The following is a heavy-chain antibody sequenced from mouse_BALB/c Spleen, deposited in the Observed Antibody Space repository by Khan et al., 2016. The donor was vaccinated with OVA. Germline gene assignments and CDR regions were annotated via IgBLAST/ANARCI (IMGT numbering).Heavy chain of an antibody. J-gene: IGHJ3*01. CDR1: GYSFTDYY. CDR3: ARRNYFGYTFAY. Sequence: QVQLQQSGAELARPGASVKLSCKASGYSFTDYYIKWVKQRTGQGLEWIGEISPGSGDTYYNEKFKGKATLTADKSSITADMQLSSLTSESSAVYFCARRNYFGYTFAYWGQGTLVTVSA. CDR2: ISPGSGDT. D-gene: IGHD1-2*01. V-gene: IGHV1-77*01.